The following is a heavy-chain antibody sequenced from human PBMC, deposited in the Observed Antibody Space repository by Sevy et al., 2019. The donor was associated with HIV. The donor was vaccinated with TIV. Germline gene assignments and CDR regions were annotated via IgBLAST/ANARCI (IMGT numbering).Heavy chain of an antibody. D-gene: IGHD2-21*02. CDR2: ISGSGGRT. V-gene: IGHV3-23*01. J-gene: IGHJ3*01. Sequence: GGSLRLSCAASGFTFSNYAMNWVRQAPGEGLEWVSAISGSGGRTFYADSVKGRFTISRDNPKNTLFLQMNSLRAEETAIYFCAKEYGGDTGAFVVWGQGTTVTVSS. CDR3: AKEYGGDTGAFVV. CDR1: GFTFSNYA.